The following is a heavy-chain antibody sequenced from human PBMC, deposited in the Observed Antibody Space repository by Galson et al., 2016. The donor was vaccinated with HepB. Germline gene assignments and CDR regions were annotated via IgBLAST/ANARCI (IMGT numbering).Heavy chain of an antibody. CDR3: ARGVDFWSGFSPFDP. D-gene: IGHD3-3*01. CDR2: INPNSGGT. V-gene: IGHV1-2*02. J-gene: IGHJ5*02. CDR1: GNTFTFYY. Sequence: SVKVSCKASGNTFTFYYIHWVRQAPGQGLEWMGWINPNSGGTNFAQNFQGSVTMTTDTSITTAYMELSRLTSDDTAVYYCARGVDFWSGFSPFDPWGQGTLVTVSS.